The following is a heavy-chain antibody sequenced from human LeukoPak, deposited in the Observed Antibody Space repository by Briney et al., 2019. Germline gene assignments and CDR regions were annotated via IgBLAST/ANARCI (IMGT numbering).Heavy chain of an antibody. CDR3: ASMYSGSYDWFDP. V-gene: IGHV1-24*01. D-gene: IGHD1-26*01. J-gene: IGHJ5*02. CDR1: GYTLTELS. Sequence: ASVKVSCKVSGYTLTELSMHWVRQAPGKGLEWTGGFDPEDGETIYAQKFQGRVTMTEDTSTDTAYMELSSLRSEDTAVYYCASMYSGSYDWFDPWGQGTLVTVSS. CDR2: FDPEDGET.